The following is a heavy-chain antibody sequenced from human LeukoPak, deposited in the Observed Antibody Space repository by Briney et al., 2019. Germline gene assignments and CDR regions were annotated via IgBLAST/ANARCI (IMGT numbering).Heavy chain of an antibody. CDR3: ARHSSRGYSYDFDY. V-gene: IGHV4-61*05. CDR1: GGSISSSSYY. CDR2: IYYSGST. Sequence: SETLSLTCTVSGGSISSSSYYWSWIRQPPGEGLEWIGYIYYSGSTNYNPSLKSRVTISLDTSKNQFSLKLSSVTAADTAVYYCARHSSRGYSYDFDYWGQGTLVTVSS. D-gene: IGHD5-18*01. J-gene: IGHJ4*02.